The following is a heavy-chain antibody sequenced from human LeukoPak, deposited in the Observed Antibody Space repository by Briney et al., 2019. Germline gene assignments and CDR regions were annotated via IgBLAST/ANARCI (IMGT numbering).Heavy chain of an antibody. CDR2: IYPGDADN. D-gene: IGHD5-18*01. CDR3: ARQRNSYGFFIDY. V-gene: IGHV5-51*01. CDR1: GYSFTSYW. Sequence: GESLKISCKGSGYSFTSYWIGWVRPMPGKGLEWMGIIYPGDADNRYSPSFQGQVTISADKSISTAYLQWSSLKASDTAMYYCARQRNSYGFFIDYWGQGTLVTVSS. J-gene: IGHJ4*02.